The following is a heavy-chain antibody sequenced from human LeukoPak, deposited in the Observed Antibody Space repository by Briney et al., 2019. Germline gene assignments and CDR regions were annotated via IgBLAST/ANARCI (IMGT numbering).Heavy chain of an antibody. CDR1: GYSFTNYW. Sequence: GESLKISCKGSGYSFTNYWIGWVRQMPGKGLEWMGIIYPGDADTRYSPSFQGQVTISADKSISTAYLQWSSLKASDTAIYYCARTYGSGTYYNRVGAFDVWGQGTMVTVCS. D-gene: IGHD3-10*01. J-gene: IGHJ3*01. CDR2: IYPGDADT. CDR3: ARTYGSGTYYNRVGAFDV. V-gene: IGHV5-51*01.